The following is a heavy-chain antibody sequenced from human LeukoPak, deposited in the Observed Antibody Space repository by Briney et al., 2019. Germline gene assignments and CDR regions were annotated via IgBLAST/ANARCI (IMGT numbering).Heavy chain of an antibody. Sequence: GGSLRLSCADSGFTFSSYAMHWVRQAPGKGLEYVSAISSNGGNTYYANSVKGRFTISRDNSKNTLYLQMGSLRAEDMAVYYCARGYYYDSSGYYLAPAEYFQHWGQGTLVTVSS. CDR3: ARGYYYDSSGYYLAPAEYFQH. CDR1: GFTFSSYA. D-gene: IGHD3-22*01. V-gene: IGHV3-64*01. CDR2: ISSNGGNT. J-gene: IGHJ1*01.